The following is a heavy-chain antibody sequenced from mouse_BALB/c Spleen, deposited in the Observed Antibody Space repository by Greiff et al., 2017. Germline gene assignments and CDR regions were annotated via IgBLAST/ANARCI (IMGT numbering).Heavy chain of an antibody. CDR3: ARDYGSSGGYDYYAMDY. CDR2: ISSGGSYT. CDR1: GFTFSSYG. J-gene: IGHJ4*01. Sequence: EVMLVESGGDLVKPGGSLKLSCAASGFTFSSYGMSWVRQTPDKRLEWVATISSGGSYTYYPDSVKGRFTISRDNAKNTLYLQMSSLKSEDTAMYYCARDYGSSGGYDYYAMDYWGQGTSVTVSS. D-gene: IGHD1-1*01. V-gene: IGHV5-6*02.